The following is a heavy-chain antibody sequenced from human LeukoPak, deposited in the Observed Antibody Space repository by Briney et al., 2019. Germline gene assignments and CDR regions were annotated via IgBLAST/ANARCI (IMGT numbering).Heavy chain of an antibody. J-gene: IGHJ3*01. CDR3: AKDSSVLPNALDL. Sequence: GGSLRLSCAASGFRFDRYAMTWVRQALGKGLEWVSAISYSGTSPYYGDSVKGRFTISRDNSKNTVYLQMNSLRDEDTALYYCAKDSSVLPNALDLWGQGTMVTVSS. V-gene: IGHV3-23*01. D-gene: IGHD4/OR15-4a*01. CDR1: GFRFDRYA. CDR2: ISYSGTSP.